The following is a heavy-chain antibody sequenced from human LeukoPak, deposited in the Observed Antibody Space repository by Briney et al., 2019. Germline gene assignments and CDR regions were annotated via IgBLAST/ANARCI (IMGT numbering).Heavy chain of an antibody. CDR2: ISSSSSVI. V-gene: IGHV3-48*01. J-gene: IGHJ4*02. CDR1: GFTFSSYS. D-gene: IGHD3-3*01. CDR3: ARGLFEAASVY. Sequence: GGALRLSCAASGFTFSSYSMNWVRQAPGKGLEWISYISSSSSVIYYADSVKGRFTISRDNAKNSLFLQMNSLRAEDTALYYCARGLFEAASVYWGQGTLVSVSS.